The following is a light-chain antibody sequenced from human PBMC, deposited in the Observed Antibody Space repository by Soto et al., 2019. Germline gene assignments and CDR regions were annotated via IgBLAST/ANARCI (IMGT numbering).Light chain of an antibody. Sequence: IQLTQSPSFLSASVLDRVTITCRASQGISSYLAWYQQRPGKAPKILIYAAPTLQSGVPSRFSGIGSGTEFTLTIRSLQPEDFATYYCQQLKSYPITFGQGTRLEIK. CDR1: QGISSY. CDR2: AAP. CDR3: QQLKSYPIT. V-gene: IGKV1-9*01. J-gene: IGKJ5*01.